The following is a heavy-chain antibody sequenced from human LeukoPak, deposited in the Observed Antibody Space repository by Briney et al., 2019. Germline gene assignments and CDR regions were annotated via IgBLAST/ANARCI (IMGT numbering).Heavy chain of an antibody. CDR2: INPNSGGT. J-gene: IGHJ4*02. D-gene: IGHD6-19*01. CDR3: ARVRAGYSSGWYYFDY. Sequence: VSVKVSCKASGYTFTGYYMHWVRQAPGQGLEWMGWINPNSGGTNYAQKFQGRVTMTRDTSISTAYMELSRLRSDDTAVYYCARVRAGYSSGWYYFDYWGQGTLVTVSS. CDR1: GYTFTGYY. V-gene: IGHV1-2*02.